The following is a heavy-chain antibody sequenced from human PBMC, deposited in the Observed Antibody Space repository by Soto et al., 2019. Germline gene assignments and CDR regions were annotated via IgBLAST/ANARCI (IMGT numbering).Heavy chain of an antibody. V-gene: IGHV1-2*02. D-gene: IGHD3-10*01. Sequence: QVQLVQSGAEVKEPGDSVRVSCEASGYTFTAYYIHWVRQATGQGLEWMGWINPKFGDTTYAQDFQGRLNLTREMSSSTVYMDLSRLTSDDTAIYYCARNMDYYYGPGSGNGHGVWGQGTTVNVFS. J-gene: IGHJ6*02. CDR3: ARNMDYYYGPGSGNGHGV. CDR2: INPKFGDT. CDR1: GYTFTAYY.